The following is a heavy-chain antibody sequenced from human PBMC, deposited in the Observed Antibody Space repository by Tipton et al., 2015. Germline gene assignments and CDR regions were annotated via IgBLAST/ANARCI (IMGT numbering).Heavy chain of an antibody. CDR1: AYSISSDYY. D-gene: IGHD3-9*01. CDR3: ACQDYDSLTRDYQTVDY. CDR2: ISHSGNT. J-gene: IGHJ4*02. V-gene: IGHV4-38-2*01. Sequence: GLVKPSETLSLTCAVSAYSISSDYYWGWIRQPPGKGLEWIGSISHSGNTYYNPSLKSRVTMSRDTSKNQFSLKLTSVTAADTAVYYCACQDYDSLTRDYQTVDYWGPGNRGHRLL.